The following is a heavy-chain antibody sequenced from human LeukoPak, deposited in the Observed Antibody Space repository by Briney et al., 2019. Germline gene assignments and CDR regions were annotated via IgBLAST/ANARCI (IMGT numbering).Heavy chain of an antibody. Sequence: GGSLRLSCAASGFTFSSYWMNWARRAPGKGLEWVASIKHDGSEKYYVDSVRGRFTISRDNTMNSLYLQMSSLRAEDTAVYYCATDRGWRTSGYYLYYFEYWGQGTLVTYSS. V-gene: IGHV3-7*01. CDR1: GFTFSSYW. CDR3: ATDRGWRTSGYYLYYFEY. J-gene: IGHJ4*02. D-gene: IGHD3-3*01. CDR2: IKHDGSEK.